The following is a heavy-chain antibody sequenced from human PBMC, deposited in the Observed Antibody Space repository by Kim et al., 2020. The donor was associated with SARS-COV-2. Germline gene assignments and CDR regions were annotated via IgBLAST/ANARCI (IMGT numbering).Heavy chain of an antibody. CDR3: AKIVDTCS. J-gene: IGHJ5*02. V-gene: IGHV3-30*02. D-gene: IGHD5-12*01. Sequence: GSNKYYADSVKGRFTISRDNSKNTLYLQMNSLRAEDTAVYYCAKIVDTCSWGQGILVTVSS. CDR2: GSNK.